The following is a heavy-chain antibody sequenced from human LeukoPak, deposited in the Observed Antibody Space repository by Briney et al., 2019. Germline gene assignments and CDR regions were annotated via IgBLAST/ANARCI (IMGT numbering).Heavy chain of an antibody. D-gene: IGHD3-22*01. CDR1: GGSISSYY. Sequence: PSETLSLTCTVSGGSISSYYWSWIRQPPGKGLECSGYIYYSGSTNYNPSLQRRVTISVDTSKNRFSLKLSSVTAADTAVYYCARIDPHYYDSSLDAFDIWGQGTMVTVSS. J-gene: IGHJ3*02. CDR2: IYYSGST. V-gene: IGHV4-59*01. CDR3: ARIDPHYYDSSLDAFDI.